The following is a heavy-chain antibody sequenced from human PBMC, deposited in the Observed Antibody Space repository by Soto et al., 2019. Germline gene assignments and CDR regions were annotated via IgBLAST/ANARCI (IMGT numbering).Heavy chain of an antibody. CDR3: ASSSSGYKGVRFDI. V-gene: IGHV1-3*01. CDR2: INADNGNT. CDR1: CCTFTSYA. D-gene: IGHD3-22*01. Sequence: AAVQVSCKACCCTFTSYAMHWVGQDPGQRREWMGWINADNGNTKYSHKFHGRVTITRDTSASTAYMELSSLRFEDTAVYYCASSSSGYKGVRFDIWGQGTMVTVSS. J-gene: IGHJ3*02.